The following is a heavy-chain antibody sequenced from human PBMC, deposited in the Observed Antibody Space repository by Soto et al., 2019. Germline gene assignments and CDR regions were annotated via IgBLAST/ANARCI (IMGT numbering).Heavy chain of an antibody. CDR1: GGSFSGYY. CDR3: ARGPPHYDRRGGWFDP. J-gene: IGHJ5*02. D-gene: IGHD5-12*01. V-gene: IGHV4-34*01. Sequence: QVQLQQWGAGLLKPSETLSLTCAVYGGSFSGYYWSWIRQPPGKGLEWIGEINHSGSTNYNPSLKSRVTISVDTSKNQFSLKLSSVTAADTAVYCCARGPPHYDRRGGWFDPWGQGTLVTVSS. CDR2: INHSGST.